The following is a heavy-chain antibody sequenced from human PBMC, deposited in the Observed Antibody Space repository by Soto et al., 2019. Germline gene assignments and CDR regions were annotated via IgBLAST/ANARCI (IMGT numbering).Heavy chain of an antibody. J-gene: IGHJ6*02. Sequence: PSETLSLTCTVSGGSVSSGSYYWSWIRQPPGKGLEWIGYIYYSGSTNYNPSLKSRVTISVDTSKNQFSLKLSSVTAADTAVYYCARVLGRGSYVFDVWGQGTTVTVSS. CDR2: IYYSGST. CDR3: ARVLGRGSYVFDV. V-gene: IGHV4-61*01. CDR1: GGSVSSGSYY. D-gene: IGHD1-26*01.